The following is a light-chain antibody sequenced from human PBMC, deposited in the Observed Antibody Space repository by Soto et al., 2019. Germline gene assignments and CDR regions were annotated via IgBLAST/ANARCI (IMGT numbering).Light chain of an antibody. J-gene: IGKJ4*01. CDR2: DAS. CDR1: QNINAW. CDR3: QQYSAYPVT. Sequence: DIHMTQSPSSLSVSVGDRVTITCRTSQNINAWLAWYQQRPGQAPKLLIYDASTVQSGVPSRFSGSGSGTEFTLTISSLQPDDFATYYCQQYSAYPVTFGGGTKVDIK. V-gene: IGKV1-5*01.